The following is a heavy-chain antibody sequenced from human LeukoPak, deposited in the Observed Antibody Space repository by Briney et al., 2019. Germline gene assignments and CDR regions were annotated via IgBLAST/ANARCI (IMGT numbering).Heavy chain of an antibody. Sequence: PSETLSLTCTVSGGSISSFSWNWIRQTAGKGSEWIGRIFSSGGTNYNPSLNGRVTLSVDTSKNQLSLVLKSVTAADTAVYYCASGLFGSSSWSESGYFASWGLGTLVTVSS. CDR1: GGSISSFS. V-gene: IGHV4-4*07. CDR3: ASGLFGSSSWSESGYFAS. CDR2: IFSSGGT. D-gene: IGHD6-13*01. J-gene: IGHJ4*02.